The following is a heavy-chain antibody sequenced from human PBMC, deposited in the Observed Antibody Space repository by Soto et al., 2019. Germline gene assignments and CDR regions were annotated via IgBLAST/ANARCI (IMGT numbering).Heavy chain of an antibody. CDR1: CGSISGYW. CDR3: ARDKITGLFDY. Sequence: ETLSLTCTISCGSISGYWWTWIRQSPGKGLDYIGYIYNGNTNYNPSLNSRVTISVDTSKNHFSLQLTSVTAADTAVYYCARDKITGLFDYWGQGTLVTVSS. D-gene: IGHD2-8*02. V-gene: IGHV4-4*08. CDR2: IYNGNT. J-gene: IGHJ4*02.